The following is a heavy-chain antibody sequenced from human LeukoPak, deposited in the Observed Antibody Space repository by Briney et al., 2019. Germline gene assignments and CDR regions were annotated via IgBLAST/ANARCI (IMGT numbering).Heavy chain of an antibody. Sequence: GGSLRLSCAASGFTFSDYYVSWIRQAPGKGLEWVSYISSSGSTIYYADSVKGRFTTSRDNAKNSLYLQMNSLRAEDTAVYYCARVPFGGTYYMDVWGKGTTVTISS. CDR1: GFTFSDYY. CDR3: ARVPFGGTYYMDV. CDR2: ISSSGSTI. V-gene: IGHV3-11*01. D-gene: IGHD3-16*01. J-gene: IGHJ6*03.